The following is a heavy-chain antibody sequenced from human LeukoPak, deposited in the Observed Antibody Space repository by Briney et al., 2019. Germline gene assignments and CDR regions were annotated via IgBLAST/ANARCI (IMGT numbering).Heavy chain of an antibody. D-gene: IGHD3-10*01. CDR3: ARNYGSGSYSEGGAFDI. CDR2: ISYDGSNK. J-gene: IGHJ3*02. V-gene: IGHV3-30-3*01. CDR1: GFTFSSYA. Sequence: GGSLRLSCAASGFTFSSYAMHGVRQAPGEGLEWVAVISYDGSNKYYADSVKGRFTISRDNSKNTLYLQMNSLRSDDTAVYYCARNYGSGSYSEGGAFDIWGQGTMVTVSS.